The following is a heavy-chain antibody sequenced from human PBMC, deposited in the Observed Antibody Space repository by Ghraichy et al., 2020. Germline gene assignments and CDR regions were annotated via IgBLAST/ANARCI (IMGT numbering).Heavy chain of an antibody. J-gene: IGHJ6*02. CDR1: GFTFGDYA. CDR2: IRSKAYGGTT. V-gene: IGHV3-49*03. Sequence: GGSLRLSCTASGFTFGDYAMSWFRQAPGKGLEWVGFIRSKAYGGTTEYAASVKGRFTISRDDSKSIAYLQMNSLKTEDTAVYYCTRVLYCSSTSCYTHYYYGMDVWGQGTTVTVSS. CDR3: TRVLYCSSTSCYTHYYYGMDV. D-gene: IGHD2-2*02.